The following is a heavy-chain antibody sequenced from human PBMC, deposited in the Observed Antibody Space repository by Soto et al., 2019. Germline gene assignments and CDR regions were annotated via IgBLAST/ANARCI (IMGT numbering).Heavy chain of an antibody. CDR1: GGSISSGGYY. D-gene: IGHD5-18*01. CDR2: SYYSGGT. J-gene: IGHJ4*02. CDR3: ARSGYSYGPNPLLY. Sequence: QVQLQESGPGLVKPSQTLSLTCTVSGGSISSGGYYWSWIRQHPGKGLEWIGYSYYSGGTYYNPSLESRFTIYVATSKNQFSLKLSSVTAADTAVYYCARSGYSYGPNPLLYWGQGTLVTVSS. V-gene: IGHV4-31*03.